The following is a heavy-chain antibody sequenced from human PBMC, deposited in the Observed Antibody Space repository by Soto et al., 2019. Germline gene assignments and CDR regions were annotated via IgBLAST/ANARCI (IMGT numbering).Heavy chain of an antibody. CDR1: GGTFSSYA. CDR3: ARDKRQLGLPYYYYGMDV. Sequence: SVKVSCKASGGTFSSYAISWVRQAPGQGLEWMGGIIPIFGTANYAQKFQGRVTITADESTSTAYMELSSLRSEDTAVYYCARDKRQLGLPYYYYGMDVWGQGTTVTVSS. J-gene: IGHJ6*02. CDR2: IIPIFGTA. D-gene: IGHD6-13*01. V-gene: IGHV1-69*13.